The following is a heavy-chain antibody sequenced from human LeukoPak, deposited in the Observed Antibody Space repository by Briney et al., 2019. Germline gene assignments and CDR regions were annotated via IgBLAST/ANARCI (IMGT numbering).Heavy chain of an antibody. J-gene: IGHJ4*02. CDR3: ARGFYSSGWYDY. V-gene: IGHV1-2*02. Sequence: ASVKVSCKASGYTFTGHYIHWMRQAPGQGLEWMGWINPNSGGTKYAQKFQGRVTMTRGTSISTAYLELSRLRSDDTAVYYCARGFYSSGWYDYWGQGTLVTVSS. CDR1: GYTFTGHY. D-gene: IGHD6-19*01. CDR2: INPNSGGT.